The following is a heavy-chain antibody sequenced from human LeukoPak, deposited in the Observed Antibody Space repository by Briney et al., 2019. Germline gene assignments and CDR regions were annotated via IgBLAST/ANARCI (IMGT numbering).Heavy chain of an antibody. D-gene: IGHD3-22*01. CDR1: GYTFTGYY. J-gene: IGHJ4*02. V-gene: IGHV1-2*06. Sequence: ASVKVSCKASGYTFTGYYIHWVRQAPGQGLEWMGRINPNNGGTNYAQKFQGRVTMTRDMSMSTAYMELSSLRSEDTAVYYCAGGGYYGYWGQGTLVTVSS. CDR3: AGGGYYGY. CDR2: INPNNGGT.